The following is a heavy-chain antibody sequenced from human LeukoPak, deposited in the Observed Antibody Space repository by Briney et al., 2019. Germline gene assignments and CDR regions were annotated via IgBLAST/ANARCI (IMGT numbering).Heavy chain of an antibody. CDR2: INHSGST. CDR3: ARAFSFYYYGMDV. Sequence: PSETLSLTCAVYGGSFSGYYWSWIRPPPGKGLEWIGEINHSGSTNYNPSLKSRVTISVDTSKNQFSLKLSSVTAADTAVYYCARAFSFYYYGMDVWGQGTTVTVSS. D-gene: IGHD3-16*02. J-gene: IGHJ6*02. CDR1: GGSFSGYY. V-gene: IGHV4-34*01.